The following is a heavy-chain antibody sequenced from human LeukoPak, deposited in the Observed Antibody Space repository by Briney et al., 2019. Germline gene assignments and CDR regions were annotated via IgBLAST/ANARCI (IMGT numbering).Heavy chain of an antibody. CDR3: ARDPPSDTYYYYYGMDV. J-gene: IGHJ6*02. V-gene: IGHV1-46*01. CDR2: INPSGGST. D-gene: IGHD5-18*01. Sequence: EASVKVSSKASGYTFTSYYMHWVRQAPGQGLEWMGIINPSGGSTTCAQKFQGRVTITADESTSTAYMELSSLRSEDTAVYYCARDPPSDTYYYYYGMDVWGQGTTVTVSS. CDR1: GYTFTSYY.